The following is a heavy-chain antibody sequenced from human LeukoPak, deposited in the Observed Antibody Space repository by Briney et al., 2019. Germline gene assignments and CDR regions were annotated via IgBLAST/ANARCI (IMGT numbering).Heavy chain of an antibody. CDR1: GYSFTSYW. J-gene: IGHJ4*02. D-gene: IGHD3-22*01. CDR3: ARMPDSSGYPNDY. Sequence: GESLKISCKGSGYSFTSYWIGWVRQMPGKDLEWMGIIYPGDSDTRYSPSFQGQVTISADKSISTAYLQWSSLKASDTAMYYCARMPDSSGYPNDYWGQGTLVTVSS. V-gene: IGHV5-51*01. CDR2: IYPGDSDT.